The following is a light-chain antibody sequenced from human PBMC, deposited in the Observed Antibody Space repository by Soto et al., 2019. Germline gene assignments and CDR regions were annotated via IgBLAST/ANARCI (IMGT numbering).Light chain of an antibody. CDR3: CSYAGSYTYV. CDR1: SSDVGGYNY. J-gene: IGLJ1*01. CDR2: DVG. V-gene: IGLV2-11*01. Sequence: QSALTQPRSVSGSPGQSVTISCTGSSSDVGGYNYVSWYQQHPGKAPKLMIYDVGKRPSGVPDRFSGSKSGNTASLTISGLQPEDEADDYCCSYAGSYTYVFGTGTKVTVL.